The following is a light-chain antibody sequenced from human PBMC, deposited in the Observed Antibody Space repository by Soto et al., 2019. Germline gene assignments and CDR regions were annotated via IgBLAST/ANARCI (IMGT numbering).Light chain of an antibody. V-gene: IGKV3-11*01. J-gene: IGKJ4*01. CDR1: QSISGN. CDR2: DTS. CDR3: QQRTNWPPLT. Sequence: EIVLTQSPATLSLSPGEKATLSCRASQSISGNLAWYQQRRGQAPRLLIYDTSNRASGIPARFSGSGSGTDITLTISSLEPEDFAVYYCQQRTNWPPLTFGGGTKVEIK.